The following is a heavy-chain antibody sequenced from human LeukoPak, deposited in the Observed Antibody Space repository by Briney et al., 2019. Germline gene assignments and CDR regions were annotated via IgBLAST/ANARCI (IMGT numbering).Heavy chain of an antibody. D-gene: IGHD2-2*01. Sequence: SETLSLTCAVYGGSFSGYYWSWIRQPPGKGLEWIGEINHSGSTNYNPSPKSRVTISVDTSKNQFSLKLSSVTAADTAVYYCARSRGDIVVVPPASWFDPWGQGTLVTVSS. J-gene: IGHJ5*02. V-gene: IGHV4-34*01. CDR3: ARSRGDIVVVPPASWFDP. CDR2: INHSGST. CDR1: GGSFSGYY.